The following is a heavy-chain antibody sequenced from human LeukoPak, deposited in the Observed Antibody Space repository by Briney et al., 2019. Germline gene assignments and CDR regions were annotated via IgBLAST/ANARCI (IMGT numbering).Heavy chain of an antibody. J-gene: IGHJ4*02. CDR2: IYHSGST. Sequence: SETLSLTCAVSGGSISSGGYSWSWIRQPPGKGLEWIGYIYHSGSTYYNPSLKSRVTISVDTSKNQFSLKLSSVTAADTAVYYCARGVAARLRDYWGQGTLVTVSS. CDR1: GGSISSGGYS. CDR3: ARGVAARLRDY. V-gene: IGHV4-30-2*01. D-gene: IGHD6-6*01.